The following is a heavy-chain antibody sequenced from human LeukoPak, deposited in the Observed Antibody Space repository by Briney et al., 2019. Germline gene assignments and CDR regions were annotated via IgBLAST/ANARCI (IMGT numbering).Heavy chain of an antibody. CDR2: IYYSGST. CDR3: ARDLGGNSDY. D-gene: IGHD4-23*01. CDR1: GGSIRGYY. Sequence: PSETLSLTCTVSGGSIRGYYWSWIRQPPGKGLEWIGYIYYSGSTNYNPSLKSRVTISVDTSKNQFSLKLSSVTAADTAVYYCARDLGGNSDYWGQGTLVTVSS. V-gene: IGHV4-59*01. J-gene: IGHJ4*02.